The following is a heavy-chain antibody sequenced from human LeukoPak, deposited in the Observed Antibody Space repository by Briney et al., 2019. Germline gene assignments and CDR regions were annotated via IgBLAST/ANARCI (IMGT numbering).Heavy chain of an antibody. D-gene: IGHD5-12*01. CDR1: GFTFSSYA. CDR3: ASGYSGYDYSDYFDY. V-gene: IGHV3-21*01. J-gene: IGHJ4*02. CDR2: ISSSSSYI. Sequence: GGSLRLSCAASGFTFSSYAMSWVRQAPGKGLEWVSSISSSSSYIYYADSVKGRFTISRDNAKNSLYLQMNSLRAEDTAVYYCASGYSGYDYSDYFDYWGQGTLVTVSS.